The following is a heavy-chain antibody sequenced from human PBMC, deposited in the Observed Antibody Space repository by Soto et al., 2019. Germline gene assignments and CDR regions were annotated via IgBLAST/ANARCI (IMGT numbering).Heavy chain of an antibody. CDR2: INPNSGGT. CDR3: ARFGYSGYDLGSNFDY. D-gene: IGHD5-12*01. CDR1: GYTFTGYY. V-gene: IGHV1-2*02. Sequence: WASVKVSCKASGYTFTGYYMHWVRQAPGQGLEWMGWINPNSGGTNYAQKFQGRVTMTRDTSISTAYMELSRLRSDDTAVYYCARFGYSGYDLGSNFDYWGQGTLVTVSS. J-gene: IGHJ4*02.